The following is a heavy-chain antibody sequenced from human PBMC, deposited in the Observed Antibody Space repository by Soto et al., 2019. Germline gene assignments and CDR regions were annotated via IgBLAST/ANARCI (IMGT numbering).Heavy chain of an antibody. V-gene: IGHV4-34*01. CDR1: GGSFSTYY. Sequence: PSETLSLTCTVYGGSFSTYYWSWIRQPPGKGLEWIGEINHSGSTNYNPSLKSRVTISVDTSKNQFSLKLSSVTAADTAVYYCATTVAIFGVVRLQKYGMDVWGQGTTVTVSS. CDR2: INHSGST. CDR3: ATTVAIFGVVRLQKYGMDV. J-gene: IGHJ6*02. D-gene: IGHD3-3*01.